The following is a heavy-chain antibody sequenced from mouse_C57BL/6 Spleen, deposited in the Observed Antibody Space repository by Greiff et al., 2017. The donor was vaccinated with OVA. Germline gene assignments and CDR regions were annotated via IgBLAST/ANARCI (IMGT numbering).Heavy chain of an antibody. Sequence: VQLQQSGPELVKPGASVKISCKASGYAFSSSWMNWVKQRPGKGLEWIGRIYPGDGDTNYNGKFKGKATLTADKSSSTAYMQLSSLTSEDSAVYLWARGDFDVWGTGTTVTVSS. V-gene: IGHV1-82*01. CDR1: GYAFSSSW. J-gene: IGHJ1*03. CDR2: IYPGDGDT. CDR3: ARGDFDV.